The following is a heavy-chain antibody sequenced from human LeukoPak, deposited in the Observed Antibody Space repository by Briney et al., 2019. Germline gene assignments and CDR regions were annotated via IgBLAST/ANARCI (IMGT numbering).Heavy chain of an antibody. J-gene: IGHJ4*02. D-gene: IGHD5-18*01. Sequence: PSQTLSLTCTVSGGSISSGIYYWSWIRQPAGKGLEWIGRIYTSGSTNYNPSLKSRVTISVDTSKNQFSLKLSSVTAADTAVYYCARGFGYSYDLDYWGQGTLVTVSS. V-gene: IGHV4-61*02. CDR1: GGSISSGIYY. CDR2: IYTSGST. CDR3: ARGFGYSYDLDY.